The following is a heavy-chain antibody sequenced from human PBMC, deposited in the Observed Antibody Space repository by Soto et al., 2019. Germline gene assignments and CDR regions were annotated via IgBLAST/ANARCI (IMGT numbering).Heavy chain of an antibody. D-gene: IGHD3-10*01. CDR3: ARARGSEPYYYYGMDV. CDR1: GFTLSSYS. CDR2: ISSSSSTI. V-gene: IGHV3-48*02. Sequence: PGGSLRLSCAAPGFTLSSYSMNWVRQAPGKGLEWVSYISSSSSTIYYADSVKGRFTISRDNAKNSLYLQMNSLGDEDTAVYYCARARGSEPYYYYGMDVWGQGTTVTVSS. J-gene: IGHJ6*02.